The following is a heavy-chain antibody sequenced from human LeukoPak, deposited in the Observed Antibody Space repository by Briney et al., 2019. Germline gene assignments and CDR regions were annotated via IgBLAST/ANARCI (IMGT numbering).Heavy chain of an antibody. CDR2: INPNSGGT. J-gene: IGHJ4*02. Sequence: GASVKVSCKASGYTFTGYYMHWVRQAPGQGLEWMGWINPNSGGTNYAQKFQGRVTMTRDTSISTAYMELSRLRSDDTAVYYCARDSTTWYYDSSGYYDYWGQGTLVTVSS. V-gene: IGHV1-2*02. D-gene: IGHD3-22*01. CDR3: ARDSTTWYYDSSGYYDY. CDR1: GYTFTGYY.